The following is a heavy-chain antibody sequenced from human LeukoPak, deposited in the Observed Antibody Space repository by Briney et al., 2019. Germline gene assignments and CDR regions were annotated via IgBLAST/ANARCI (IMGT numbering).Heavy chain of an antibody. CDR3: ARGGYGDPLDY. J-gene: IGHJ4*02. CDR1: GFTFSSYA. D-gene: IGHD4-17*01. CDR2: ISYDGSNK. Sequence: QPGGSLRLSCAASGFTFSSYAMHWVRQAPGKGLEWVAVISYDGSNKYYADSMKGRFTISRDNSKNTLYLQMNSLRAEDTAVYYCARGGYGDPLDYWGQGTLVTVSS. V-gene: IGHV3-30-3*01.